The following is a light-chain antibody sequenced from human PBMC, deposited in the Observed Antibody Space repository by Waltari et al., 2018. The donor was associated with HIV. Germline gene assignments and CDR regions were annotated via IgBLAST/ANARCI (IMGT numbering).Light chain of an antibody. Sequence: QSALTQPPSASGSPGQSVTISCTGTSSDVGGYNYVSWYQQHPGKAPKLMIYEVSTRPSGVPDRCSGSKSGNTASLTVSGLQAEDEADYYGSSYAGSNNLVFGGGTKLTVL. V-gene: IGLV2-8*01. CDR2: EVS. CDR1: SSDVGGYNY. CDR3: SSYAGSNNLV. J-gene: IGLJ2*01.